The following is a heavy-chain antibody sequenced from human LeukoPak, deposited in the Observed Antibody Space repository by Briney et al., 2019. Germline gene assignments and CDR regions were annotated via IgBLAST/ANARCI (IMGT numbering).Heavy chain of an antibody. J-gene: IGHJ4*02. D-gene: IGHD2-2*02. V-gene: IGHV3-21*01. Sequence: PGRSLRLSCAASGFTFSSYSMNWVRQAPGKGLEWVSSISSSSSYIYYADSVKGRFTISRDNAKNSLYLQMNSLRAEDTAVYYCARGEPAAIPYFDYWGQGTLVTVSS. CDR1: GFTFSSYS. CDR3: ARGEPAAIPYFDY. CDR2: ISSSSSYI.